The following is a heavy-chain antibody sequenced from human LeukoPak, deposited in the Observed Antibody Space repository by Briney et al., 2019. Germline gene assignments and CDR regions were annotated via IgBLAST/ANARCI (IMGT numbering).Heavy chain of an antibody. CDR1: GYTFTDYY. D-gene: IGHD1-26*01. Sequence: ASVKVSCKASGYTFTDYYLHWVRQSPGHGLEWMGWINPKTGVTKYAQNFQGRVTMTRDTSINTAYMEVSRLRSDDTAVFYCARDLAMYSPDLDYWGQGTLVTVSS. V-gene: IGHV1-2*02. CDR3: ARDLAMYSPDLDY. J-gene: IGHJ4*02. CDR2: INPKTGVT.